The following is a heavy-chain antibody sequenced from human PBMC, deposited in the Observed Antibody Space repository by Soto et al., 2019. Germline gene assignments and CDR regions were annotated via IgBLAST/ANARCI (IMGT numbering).Heavy chain of an antibody. V-gene: IGHV1-69*13. J-gene: IGHJ6*01. CDR3: ARGIRSSGWFAYYYYYGMDV. CDR2: IIPIFGTA. Sequence: AVKVPGNASGGTFSSYAISWVRQAPGQGLELMGGIIPIFGTANYAQKFQGRFTITADESTSTAYMELSSLRSEDTAVYYCARGIRSSGWFAYYYYYGMDVWGQGTTVPVSS. D-gene: IGHD6-19*01. CDR1: GGTFSSYA.